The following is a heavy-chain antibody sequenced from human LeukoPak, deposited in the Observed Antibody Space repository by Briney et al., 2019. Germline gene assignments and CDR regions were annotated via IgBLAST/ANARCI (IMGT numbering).Heavy chain of an antibody. Sequence: GGSLRLPCAASGFSISPYAMAWVRHTTGKGLEWVSAVDSAGGTLYIGSVKGRFTICRGTSKNTVSLQLNSLRDEDAAVYYSARADSSGLFRWLVPWGLRTQVTASS. CDR2: VDSAGGT. CDR1: GFSISPYA. V-gene: IGHV3-23*01. CDR3: ARADSSGLFRWLVP. J-gene: IGHJ5*02. D-gene: IGHD3-22*01.